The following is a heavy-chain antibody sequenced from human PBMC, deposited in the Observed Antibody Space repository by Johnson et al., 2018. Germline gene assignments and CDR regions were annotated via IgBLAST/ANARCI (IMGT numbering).Heavy chain of an antibody. CDR2: INSDGSST. V-gene: IGHV3-74*01. CDR3: VRTRTNGGFDY. CDR1: GFTFSSYW. D-gene: IGHD3-10*01. J-gene: IGHJ4*02. Sequence: VQLQESGGGLVQPGGSLRLSCAASGFTFSSYWMHWVRQAPGKGLVWVSRINSDGSSTSYADPVKGRFTISRDNAKNTLYLQMNSLRAEDTAVYYCVRTRTNGGFDYWGQGALVTVSS.